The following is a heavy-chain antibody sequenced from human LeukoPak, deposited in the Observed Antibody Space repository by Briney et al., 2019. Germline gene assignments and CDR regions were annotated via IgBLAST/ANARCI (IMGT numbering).Heavy chain of an antibody. CDR1: EFSVGSNY. Sequence: PGGSLRLSCAASEFSVGSNYMTWVRQAPGKGLEWVSLIYSGGSTYYADSVKGRFTISRDNSKNTLYLQMNSLRAEDTAVYYCARDSHGAGAYYYYYYMDVWGKGTTVTISS. D-gene: IGHD1-1*01. CDR2: IYSGGST. CDR3: ARDSHGAGAYYYYYYMDV. J-gene: IGHJ6*03. V-gene: IGHV3-66*01.